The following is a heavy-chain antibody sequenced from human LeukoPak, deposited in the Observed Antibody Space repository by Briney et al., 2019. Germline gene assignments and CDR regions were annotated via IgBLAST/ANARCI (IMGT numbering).Heavy chain of an antibody. CDR2: INPNSGGT. D-gene: IGHD2-2*01. J-gene: IGHJ5*02. Sequence: ASVKVSCKGSGYTFTGYYMHWVRQAPGQGLEWMGWINPNSGGTNYAQKFQGRVTMTRDTSISTAYMELSRLRFDDTAVYYCARQLLDWFDPWGQGTLVTVSS. CDR1: GYTFTGYY. CDR3: ARQLLDWFDP. V-gene: IGHV1-2*02.